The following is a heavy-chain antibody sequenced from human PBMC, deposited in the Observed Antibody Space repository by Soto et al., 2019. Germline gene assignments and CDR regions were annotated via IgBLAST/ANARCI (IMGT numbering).Heavy chain of an antibody. CDR2: ISSNGMTT. CDR1: GFTFNKYA. D-gene: IGHD1-1*01. Sequence: QLLESGGGLVQPGGSLRLSCSASGFTFNKYAMSWVRQAPGKGLEWVSSISSNGMTTDYADSVKGRFTISRDNSMNTLSLQMDSLRGDDTAFYFCAKDKYTDAVRRVWFFDVWGRGTLVSVSS. V-gene: IGHV3-23*01. CDR3: AKDKYTDAVRRVWFFDV. J-gene: IGHJ2*01.